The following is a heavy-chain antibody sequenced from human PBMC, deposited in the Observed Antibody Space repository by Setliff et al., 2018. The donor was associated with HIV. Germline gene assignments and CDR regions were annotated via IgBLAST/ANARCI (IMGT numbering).Heavy chain of an antibody. V-gene: IGHV3-48*03. CDR1: GFTFSSYE. CDR3: ARDGGGYAFDI. CDR2: ISSSGDTI. D-gene: IGHD2-15*01. J-gene: IGHJ3*02. Sequence: GESLRLSCAASGFTFSSYEMNWVRQAPGKGLEWISYISSSGDTIYYADSVKGRFTISRDNAKNSLYLQMNSLRAEDTAVYYCARDGGGYAFDIWGQGTMVTVSS.